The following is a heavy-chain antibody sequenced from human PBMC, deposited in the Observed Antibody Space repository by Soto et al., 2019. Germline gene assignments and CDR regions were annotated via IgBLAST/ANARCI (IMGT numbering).Heavy chain of an antibody. Sequence: QVQLQESGPRLVKPSETLSLTCTVSGVSISRHYWSWIRQSAGKGLQWIGRLYSDGTTSYNPSLKSRVTILTIHCSLSLSSMTAADTAVYYCVGDNGYYFASCGQGLLVTVAA. CDR3: VGDNGYYFAS. J-gene: IGHJ4*02. D-gene: IGHD6-25*01. CDR1: GVSISRHY. V-gene: IGHV4-4*07. CDR2: LYSDGTT.